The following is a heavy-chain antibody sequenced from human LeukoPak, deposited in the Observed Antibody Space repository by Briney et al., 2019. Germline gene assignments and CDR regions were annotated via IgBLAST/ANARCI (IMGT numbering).Heavy chain of an antibody. CDR3: ARDRGYDFWSGATTGYMDV. J-gene: IGHJ6*03. Sequence: RSSETLSLTCAVYGGSFSGYYWSWIRQPPGRGLEWIGEINHSGSTNYNPSLKSRVTISVDTSKNQFSLKLSSVTAADTAVYYCARDRGYDFWSGATTGYMDVWGKGTTVTVSS. V-gene: IGHV4-34*01. D-gene: IGHD3-3*01. CDR1: GGSFSGYY. CDR2: INHSGST.